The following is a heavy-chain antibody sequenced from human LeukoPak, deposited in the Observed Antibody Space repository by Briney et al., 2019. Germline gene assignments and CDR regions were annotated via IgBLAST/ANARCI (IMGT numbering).Heavy chain of an antibody. J-gene: IGHJ6*02. CDR1: GGSISSSSYY. CDR3: ARTREYSSGWYVDYYYGMDV. CDR2: IYYSGST. V-gene: IGHV4-39*01. D-gene: IGHD6-19*01. Sequence: SETLSPTCTVSGGSISSSSYYWGWIRQPPGKGLEWIGSIYYSGSTYYNPSLKSRVTISVDTSKNQFSLKLSSVTAADTAVYYCARTREYSSGWYVDYYYGMDVWGQGTTVTVSS.